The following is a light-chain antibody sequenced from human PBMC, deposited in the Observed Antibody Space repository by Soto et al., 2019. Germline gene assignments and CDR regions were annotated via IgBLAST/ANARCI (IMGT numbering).Light chain of an antibody. CDR3: QQYGSSGT. V-gene: IGKV3-20*01. CDR1: QSVSSSF. J-gene: IGKJ1*01. Sequence: EIVLTQSPGTLSLSPGERATLSCRASQSVSSSFLAWYQQKPGQAPRLLIYGASRRATDIPDRFSGSGSGTDSTLTIRRLQPEDFAVYYCQQYGSSGTFGQGTKVDIK. CDR2: GAS.